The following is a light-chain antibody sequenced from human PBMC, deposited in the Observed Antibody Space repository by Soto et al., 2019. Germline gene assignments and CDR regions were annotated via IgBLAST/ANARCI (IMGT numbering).Light chain of an antibody. CDR2: AAS. J-gene: IGKJ1*01. CDR3: QQSYNTPWT. CDR1: QSISNY. Sequence: DIQMTQSPSSLSASIGDRVTITCRASQSISNYLNWYQLKPGKAPKLLIYAASTLQSGVPSRFSGSGSGTTFTLTISSLQPEDFATYCCQQSYNTPWTFGQGTQVEIK. V-gene: IGKV1-39*01.